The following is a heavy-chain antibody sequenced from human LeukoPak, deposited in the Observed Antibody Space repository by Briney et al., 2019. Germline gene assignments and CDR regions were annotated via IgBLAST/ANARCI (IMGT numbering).Heavy chain of an antibody. J-gene: IGHJ4*02. CDR3: ARGRNYYGSGSYYNPNFDY. Sequence: KAGGSLRLSCAASGFTFSSYSMNWVRQAPGKGLEWVSSISSNSSYIYYADSVKGRFTLSRDNAKNSLYLQMNSLRAEDTAVYYCARGRNYYGSGSYYNPNFDYWGQGTLVTVSS. D-gene: IGHD3-10*01. CDR1: GFTFSSYS. CDR2: ISSNSSYI. V-gene: IGHV3-21*01.